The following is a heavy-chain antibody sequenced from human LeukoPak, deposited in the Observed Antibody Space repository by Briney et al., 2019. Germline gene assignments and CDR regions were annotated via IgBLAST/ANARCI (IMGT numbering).Heavy chain of an antibody. CDR3: AKGFDY. V-gene: IGHV3-30*18. J-gene: IGHJ4*02. CDR1: GFTFSSYG. Sequence: GRSLRLSCAASGFTFSSYGMHWVSQAPGKGLEWVAVISYDGSNKYYADSVKGRFTISRDNSKNTLYLQMNSLRAEDTAVYYCAKGFDYWGQGTLVTVSS. CDR2: ISYDGSNK.